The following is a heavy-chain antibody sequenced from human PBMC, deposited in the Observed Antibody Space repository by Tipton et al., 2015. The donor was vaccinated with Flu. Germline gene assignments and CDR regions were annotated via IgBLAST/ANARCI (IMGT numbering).Heavy chain of an antibody. Sequence: PGLVKPSETLSLTCVVSNYSIIDGYYWGWIRQPPGKGLEWIGTIYHSGGTNYNPSLKSRVTISVDRSKNQFSLNLKSVTAADTAVYFCARAMSGDYPSLDYWGQGTLVTVSS. J-gene: IGHJ4*02. V-gene: IGHV4-38-2*01. CDR1: NYSIIDGYY. D-gene: IGHD4-17*01. CDR2: IYHSGGT. CDR3: ARAMSGDYPSLDY.